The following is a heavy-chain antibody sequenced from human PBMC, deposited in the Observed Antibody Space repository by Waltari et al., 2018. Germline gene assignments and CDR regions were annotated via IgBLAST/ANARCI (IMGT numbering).Heavy chain of an antibody. CDR3: ARGRIYHDSSASGYYFDY. Sequence: EVQLVDSGGGLVKPGGSLRLSCAASGFTFSTYSMNWVRQVPGKGLEWVSSIRSNSSSIYYTDSVKGRFTISRDNAKNSLDLQMNSLRVEDTAVYYCARGRIYHDSSASGYYFDYWGQGTLVAVSS. V-gene: IGHV3-21*01. CDR1: GFTFSTYS. CDR2: IRSNSSSI. J-gene: IGHJ4*02. D-gene: IGHD3-22*01.